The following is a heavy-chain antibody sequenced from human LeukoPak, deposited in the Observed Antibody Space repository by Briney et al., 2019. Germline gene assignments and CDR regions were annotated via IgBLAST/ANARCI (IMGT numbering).Heavy chain of an antibody. V-gene: IGHV4-30-2*01. CDR3: ASYCSGGSCYPNDAFDI. D-gene: IGHD2-15*01. Sequence: PSETLSLTCAVSGGSISSGGYSWSWIRQPPGKGLEWIGYIYHSGSTYYNPSLKSRVTISVDRSKNQFSLKLSSVTAADTAVYYCASYCSGGSCYPNDAFDIRGQGTMVTVSS. CDR1: GGSISSGGYS. CDR2: IYHSGST. J-gene: IGHJ3*02.